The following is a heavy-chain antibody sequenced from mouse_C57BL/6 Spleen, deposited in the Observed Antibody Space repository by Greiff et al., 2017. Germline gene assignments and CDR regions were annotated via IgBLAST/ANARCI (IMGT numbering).Heavy chain of an antibody. D-gene: IGHD1-1*01. Sequence: QVQLQQPGTELVKPGASVKLSCKASGYTFTSYWMHWVKQRPGLGLEWIGNINPSIGGTNYNEKFKSKATLTVDKSSSTAYMQLSSLTSEDSAVYYCARHHGSSSYWYFDVWGTGTTVTVSS. V-gene: IGHV1-53*01. CDR1: GYTFTSYW. CDR2: INPSIGGT. J-gene: IGHJ1*03. CDR3: ARHHGSSSYWYFDV.